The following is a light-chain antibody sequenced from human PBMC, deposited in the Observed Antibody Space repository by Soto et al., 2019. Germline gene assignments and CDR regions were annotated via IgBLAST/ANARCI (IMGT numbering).Light chain of an antibody. CDR3: QQTYSSPFT. CDR2: SAS. J-gene: IGKJ2*01. CDR1: RGVSRN. Sequence: DIQMTQSPSSLSASVGDRVTITCRASRGVSRNLNWYQQKPGKAPKLLIYSASTLQSGVPSRFSGSGSGTDFTIVISSLQPEDFATYYCQQTYSSPFTFGPGTKLDIK. V-gene: IGKV1-39*01.